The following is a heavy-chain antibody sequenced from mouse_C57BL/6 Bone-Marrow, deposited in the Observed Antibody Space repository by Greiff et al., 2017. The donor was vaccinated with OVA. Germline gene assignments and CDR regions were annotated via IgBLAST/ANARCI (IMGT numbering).Heavy chain of an antibody. V-gene: IGHV5-15*01. Sequence: EVQLVESGGGLVQPGGSLKLSCAASGFTFSDYGMAWVRQAPRKGPEWVAFISNLAYSIYYADTVTGRFTISRENAKNTLYLEMSSLRSEDTAMYYCARQGDGDYDYFDDWGQGTTLTVSS. D-gene: IGHD2-13*01. CDR3: ARQGDGDYDYFDD. CDR2: ISNLAYSI. CDR1: GFTFSDYG. J-gene: IGHJ2*01.